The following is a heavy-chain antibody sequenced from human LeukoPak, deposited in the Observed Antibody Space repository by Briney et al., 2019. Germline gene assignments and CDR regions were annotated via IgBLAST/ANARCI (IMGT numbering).Heavy chain of an antibody. CDR2: INQSGST. CDR3: AREKGIAGGYNLLDP. CDR1: GGSFSGSY. D-gene: IGHD6-13*01. J-gene: IGHJ5*02. Sequence: SETLSLTCGVYGGSFSGSYWSWIRQPPGKGREWIGEINQSGSTNYNPSLTSRVTITVDTSKNQFSPKLRYVTAADTAGHYRAREKGIAGGYNLLDPWGQGTLVTVSS. V-gene: IGHV4-34*01.